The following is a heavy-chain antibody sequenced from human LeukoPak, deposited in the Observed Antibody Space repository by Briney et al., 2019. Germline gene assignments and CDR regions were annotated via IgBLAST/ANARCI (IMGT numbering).Heavy chain of an antibody. V-gene: IGHV3-49*04. Sequence: GGSLRLSCTASGFTFGDYAMSWVRQAPGKGLEWVGFIRSKAYGGTTEYAASVKGRFTISRGDSKSIAYLQMNSLKTEDTAVYYCTGVNSGWYGSAFDIWGQGTMVTVSS. CDR2: IRSKAYGGTT. J-gene: IGHJ3*02. CDR1: GFTFGDYA. D-gene: IGHD6-19*01. CDR3: TGVNSGWYGSAFDI.